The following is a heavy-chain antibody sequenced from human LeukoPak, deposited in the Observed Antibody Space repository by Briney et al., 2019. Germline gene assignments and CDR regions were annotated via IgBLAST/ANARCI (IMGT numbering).Heavy chain of an antibody. CDR1: VYTFTSYG. CDR3: ARTIFGVVTAFDY. Sequence: ASVKVSCKASVYTFTSYGISWVRQAPGQGLEGVGWISAYNGNTNYAQKLQGRVTMTTDTSTSTAYMELRSLRSDDTAVYYCARTIFGVVTAFDYWGQGTLVTVSS. V-gene: IGHV1-18*01. D-gene: IGHD3-3*01. CDR2: ISAYNGNT. J-gene: IGHJ4*02.